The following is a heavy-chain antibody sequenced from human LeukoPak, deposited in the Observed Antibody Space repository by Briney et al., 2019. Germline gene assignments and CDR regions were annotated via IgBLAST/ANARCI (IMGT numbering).Heavy chain of an antibody. CDR3: ARVQLKPQWLRESWGLDY. CDR1: GYTFTSYG. CDR2: ISAYNGNT. V-gene: IGHV1-18*04. D-gene: IGHD5-12*01. J-gene: IGHJ4*02. Sequence: ASVKVSCKASGYTFTSYGISWVRQAPGQGLEWMGWISAYNGNTNYAQKLQGRVTMTIDTSTSTAYMELRSLRSDDTAVYYCARVQLKPQWLRESWGLDYWGQGTLVTVSS.